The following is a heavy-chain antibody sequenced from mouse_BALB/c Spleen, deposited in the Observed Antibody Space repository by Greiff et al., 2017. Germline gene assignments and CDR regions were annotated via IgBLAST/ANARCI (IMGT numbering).Heavy chain of an antibody. CDR1: GFSLTSYG. V-gene: IGHV2-9*02. D-gene: IGHD2-14*01. CDR2: IWAGGST. CDR3: ARDNRYDGYAMDY. Sequence: QVQLKESGPGLVAPSQSLSITCTASGFSLTSYGVHWVRQPPGKGLEWLGVIWAGGSTNYNSALMSRLSISTDNSKSQVFLKMNSLQTDDTAMYYCARDNRYDGYAMDYWGQGTSVTVSS. J-gene: IGHJ4*01.